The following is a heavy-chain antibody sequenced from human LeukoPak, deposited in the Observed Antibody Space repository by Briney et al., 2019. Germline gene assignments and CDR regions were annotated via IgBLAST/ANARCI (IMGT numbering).Heavy chain of an antibody. CDR2: IYYSGST. D-gene: IGHD6-6*01. V-gene: IGHV4-39*01. Sequence: SETLSLTCTVSGGSISSSTYYWGWIRQPPGKGLEWIGSIYYSGSTYYNPSLKSRVTISVDTSKNQFSLKLSSVTAADTAVYYCASRRGDSSSSPRGRYYYYYYYMDVWGKGTTVTVSS. CDR1: GGSISSSTYY. J-gene: IGHJ6*03. CDR3: ASRRGDSSSSPRGRYYYYYYYMDV.